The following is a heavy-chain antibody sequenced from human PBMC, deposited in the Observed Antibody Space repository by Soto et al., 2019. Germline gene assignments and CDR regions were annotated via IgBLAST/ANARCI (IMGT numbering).Heavy chain of an antibody. CDR2: LSSGGRT. Sequence: SSETLSLTCTVSGVSVSTNTQYLGWVRLAPGKGLEWVSVLSSGGRTYYPDSVEGRFTISGDNSKNTVYLQMHSLRAEDTAVYYCATNNTPGGMDVWGQGTTVTVSS. CDR1: GVSVSTNTQY. D-gene: IGHD1-20*01. CDR3: ATNNTPGGMDV. J-gene: IGHJ6*01. V-gene: IGHV3-53*01.